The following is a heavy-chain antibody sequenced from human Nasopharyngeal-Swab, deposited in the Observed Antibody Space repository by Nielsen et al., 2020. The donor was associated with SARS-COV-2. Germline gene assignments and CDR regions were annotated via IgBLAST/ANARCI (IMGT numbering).Heavy chain of an antibody. V-gene: IGHV5-51*01. Sequence: LKLSPKGSGDSLTSYWVCSGRQMPRKGLEWMAIIYPGDSDTRYSPSFQGQVTISADKSISTAYLQWSSLKASDTAMYYCARQGGAFLEWLLYPFDYWGQGTLVTVSS. J-gene: IGHJ4*02. CDR2: IYPGDSDT. D-gene: IGHD3-3*02. CDR1: GDSLTSYW. CDR3: ARQGGAFLEWLLYPFDY.